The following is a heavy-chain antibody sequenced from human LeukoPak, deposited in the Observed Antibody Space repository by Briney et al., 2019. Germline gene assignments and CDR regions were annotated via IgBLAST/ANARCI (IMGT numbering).Heavy chain of an antibody. CDR2: IKQDGSEK. D-gene: IGHD2-2*01. J-gene: IGHJ4*02. CDR3: GSSYSTSWPEIDY. Sequence: GGSLRLSCAASGFTFSSYWMSWVRQAPGKGLEWVANIKQDGSEKYYVDSVKGRFTISRDNAKNSLYLQMNSLRAEDTAVYYCGSSYSTSWPEIDYWGQGTLVTVSS. CDR1: GFTFSSYW. V-gene: IGHV3-7*05.